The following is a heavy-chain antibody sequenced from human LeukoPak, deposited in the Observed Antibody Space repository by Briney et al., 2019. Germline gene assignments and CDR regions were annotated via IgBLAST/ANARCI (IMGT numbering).Heavy chain of an antibody. CDR3: ASSPKAGVGAD. V-gene: IGHV3-7*03. J-gene: IGHJ4*02. D-gene: IGHD6-13*01. CDR1: GFTFSTYW. Sequence: GGSLRLSCAASGFTFSTYWMSWVRQAPGKGLEWVANINQDGSEKYYVDSVKGRFTISRDNAKNSVYLQMNSLRAEDTAVYYCASSPKAGVGADWGQGTLVTVSS. CDR2: INQDGSEK.